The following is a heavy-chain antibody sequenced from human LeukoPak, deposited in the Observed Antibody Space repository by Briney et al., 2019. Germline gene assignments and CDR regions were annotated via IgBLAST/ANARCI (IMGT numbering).Heavy chain of an antibody. D-gene: IGHD4-17*01. CDR3: ARAHGERYGSAY. V-gene: IGHV4-59*12. J-gene: IGHJ4*02. Sequence: SETLSLTCSVSGDSMSGYYWSWVRQAPGKGLEWIGYNNDNGNTNYNPSLKSRVTMSVGMSMSQFSLKLTSVTAADTAIYYCARAHGERYGSAYWGQGTLVTVSS. CDR2: NNDNGNT. CDR1: GDSMSGYY.